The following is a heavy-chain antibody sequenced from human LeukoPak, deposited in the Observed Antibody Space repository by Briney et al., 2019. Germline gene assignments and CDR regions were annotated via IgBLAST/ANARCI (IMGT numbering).Heavy chain of an antibody. CDR2: IIPIFGRA. J-gene: IGHJ4*02. Sequence: ASVKVSCKASGGTFSSYAINWLRQAPGQGPEWMGGIIPIFGRANYAQKFQGRVTMTTDESTSTAYMELSSLRSEDTAVYYCARVFARSGEISGRCFYYWGQGTLVTVSS. CDR1: GGTFSSYA. CDR3: ARVFARSGEISGRCFYY. D-gene: IGHD1-26*01. V-gene: IGHV1-69*05.